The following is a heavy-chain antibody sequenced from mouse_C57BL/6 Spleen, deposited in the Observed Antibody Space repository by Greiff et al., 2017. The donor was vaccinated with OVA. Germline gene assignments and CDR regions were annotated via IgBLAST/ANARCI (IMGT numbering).Heavy chain of an antibody. CDR3: AAPYYYGSSGAY. CDR2: IYPRSGNT. D-gene: IGHD1-1*01. J-gene: IGHJ3*01. V-gene: IGHV1-81*01. CDR1: GYTFTSYG. Sequence: VQLPQSGAELARPGASVKLSCKASGYTFTSYGISWVKQRTGQGLEWIGEIYPRSGNTYYNEKFKGKATLTADKSSSTAYMELRSLTSEDSAVYFCAAPYYYGSSGAYWGQGTLVTVSA.